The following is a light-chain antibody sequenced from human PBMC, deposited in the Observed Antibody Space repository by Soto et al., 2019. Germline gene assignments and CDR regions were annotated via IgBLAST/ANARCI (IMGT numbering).Light chain of an antibody. CDR1: SSDVGGYNY. J-gene: IGLJ2*01. CDR2: EVS. CDR3: SSYAGSNTFVV. V-gene: IGLV2-8*01. Sequence: QSVLTQPPSASGSPGQSVTISCTGTSSDVGGYNYDSWYQQHPGKAPKLMIYEVSKRPSGVPDRFSGSKSGNTASLTVSGLQHEDEPDYYCSSYAGSNTFVVFGRGTKVTVL.